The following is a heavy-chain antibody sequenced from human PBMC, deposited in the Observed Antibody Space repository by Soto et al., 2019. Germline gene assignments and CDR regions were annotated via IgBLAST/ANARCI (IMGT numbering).Heavy chain of an antibody. J-gene: IGHJ5*02. CDR2: IYYSGFT. V-gene: IGHV4-30-4*08. CDR1: GGSITSGGYY. CDR3: ARLILLWFGEPWFDP. Sequence: SETLSLTCTVSGGSITSGGYYWSWIRQHPGKGLEWIGYIYYSGFTYYNPSLKSRVTISVDTSKNQFSLKLSSVTAADTAVYYCARLILLWFGEPWFDPWGQGTLVTVSS. D-gene: IGHD3-10*01.